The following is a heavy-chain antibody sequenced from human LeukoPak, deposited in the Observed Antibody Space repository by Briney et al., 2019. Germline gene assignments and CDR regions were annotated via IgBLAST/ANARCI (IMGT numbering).Heavy chain of an antibody. CDR3: ARPAGDGYNYFDY. CDR2: IYPGDSDT. CDR1: GYSYSIYW. V-gene: IGHV5-51*01. Sequence: GESLKISRKSSGYSYSIYWIAWVRQMPGKGLEWMGIIYPGDSDTRYSPSFQGQVTIAADKFISTAYLQWNSLKASDTAMYYCARPAGDGYNYFDYWGQGTLVTVSS. J-gene: IGHJ4*02. D-gene: IGHD5-24*01.